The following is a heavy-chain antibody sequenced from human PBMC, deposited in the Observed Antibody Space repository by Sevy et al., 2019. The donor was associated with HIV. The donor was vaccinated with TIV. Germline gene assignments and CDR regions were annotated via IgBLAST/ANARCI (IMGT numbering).Heavy chain of an antibody. J-gene: IGHJ6*02. D-gene: IGHD6-19*01. CDR1: GFTFSDYY. CDR2: ISSSSSYT. V-gene: IGHV3-11*06. Sequence: GGSLRLSCAASGFTFSDYYMSWIRQAPGKGLEWVSYISSSSSYTNYADSVKGRFTISRDNAKNSLYLQMNSLRAEDKAVYYCARDRAAVAGDYYYYYGMDVWGQGTTVTVSS. CDR3: ARDRAAVAGDYYYYYGMDV.